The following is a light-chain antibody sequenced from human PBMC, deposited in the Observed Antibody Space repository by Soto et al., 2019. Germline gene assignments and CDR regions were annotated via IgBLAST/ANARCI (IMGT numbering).Light chain of an antibody. CDR2: RNN. CDR1: SSNIGSNY. CDR3: AAWDDSVI. V-gene: IGLV1-47*01. Sequence: QSVLTQPPSASGTPGQRVTISCSGSSSNIGSNYVYWYQQFPGTAPKLLIYRNNQRPSGVPDRFSGSKSGTSASLAISGLRSEDEADYYCAAWDDSVIFGGGTKLTVL. J-gene: IGLJ2*01.